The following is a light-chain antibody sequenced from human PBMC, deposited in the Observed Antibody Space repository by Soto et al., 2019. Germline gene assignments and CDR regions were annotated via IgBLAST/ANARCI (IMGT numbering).Light chain of an antibody. V-gene: IGLV2-14*01. CDR1: SSDVDDYNY. J-gene: IGLJ1*01. CDR2: DVT. CDR3: SSYVTSSTPYV. Sequence: QSALTQPASVSGSPGQSITISCTGASSDVDDYNYVSWYQQHPGAAPKLMLYDVTNRPSGVSNRFSGSKSGNTASLTISGLQAEDAADYYCSSYVTSSTPYVFGTGTKLTVL.